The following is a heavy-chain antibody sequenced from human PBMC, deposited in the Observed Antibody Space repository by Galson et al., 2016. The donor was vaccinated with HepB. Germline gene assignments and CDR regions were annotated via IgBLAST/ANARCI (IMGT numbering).Heavy chain of an antibody. CDR2: ISWNSGSI. V-gene: IGHV3-9*01. J-gene: IGHJ4*02. CDR3: AKDIYPRSPIHSSGQPFNY. Sequence: SLRLSCAASGFTFDDYAMHWVRQAPGEGLEWVSGISWNSGSIGYADSVKGLFTISRDNAKNSLYLQMNSLRAEDTALYYCAKDIYPRSPIHSSGQPFNYWGQGTLVTVSS. CDR1: GFTFDDYA. D-gene: IGHD6-19*01.